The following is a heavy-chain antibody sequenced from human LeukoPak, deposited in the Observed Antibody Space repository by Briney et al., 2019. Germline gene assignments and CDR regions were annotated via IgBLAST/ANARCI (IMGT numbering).Heavy chain of an antibody. CDR3: AKAASYSSSWYEETDY. CDR2: ISGSGGST. D-gene: IGHD6-13*01. V-gene: IGHV3-23*01. CDR1: GFTFSSYA. J-gene: IGHJ4*02. Sequence: PGGSLRLSCAASGFTFSSYAMGWVRQAPGKGLEWVSAISGSGGSTYYADSVKGRFTISRDNSKNTLYLQMNSLRAEDTAVYYCAKAASYSSSWYEETDYWGQGTLVTVSS.